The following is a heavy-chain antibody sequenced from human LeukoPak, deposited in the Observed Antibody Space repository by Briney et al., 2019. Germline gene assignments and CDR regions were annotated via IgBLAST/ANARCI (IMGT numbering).Heavy chain of an antibody. J-gene: IGHJ6*02. CDR2: IYYSGST. D-gene: IGHD5-18*01. CDR3: ARQPGYTAMPNYYYYGMDV. V-gene: IGHV4-39*01. CDR1: GGSISSSSYY. Sequence: PSETLSLTCTVSGGSISSSSYYWGWIRQPPGKGLEWIGSIYYSGSTYYNPSLKSRVTISVDTSKNQFSLKLSSVTAADTAVYYCARQPGYTAMPNYYYYGMDVWGQGTTVTVSS.